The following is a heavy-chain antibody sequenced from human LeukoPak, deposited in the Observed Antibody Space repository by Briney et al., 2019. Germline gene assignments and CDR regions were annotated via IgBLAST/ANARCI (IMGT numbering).Heavy chain of an antibody. CDR1: GYSFTNYY. V-gene: IGHV1-46*01. CDR3: ATTPPYSSSWYY. Sequence: ASVKVSCKASGYSFTNYYIHWVRQAPGQGLEWMGVIRSSGGSTTYAQKFQGRVTMTRDTSTSTVYMELSSLRSEDTAVYYCATTPPYSSSWYYWGQGTLVTVSS. D-gene: IGHD6-13*01. CDR2: IRSSGGST. J-gene: IGHJ4*02.